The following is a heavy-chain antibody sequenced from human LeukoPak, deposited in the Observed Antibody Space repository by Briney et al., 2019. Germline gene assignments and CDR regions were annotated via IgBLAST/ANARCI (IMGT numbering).Heavy chain of an antibody. Sequence: PGGSLRLSCAASGFTFETFGMHWVRQAPGRGLEWVSFIYSGGSTYYADSVRGRFIISKDNSKNTLYLQMNSLRAEDTAVYYCARRAGSYSHSYDYWGQGTLVTVSS. V-gene: IGHV3-NL1*01. CDR3: ARRAGSYSHSYDY. CDR1: GFTFETFG. J-gene: IGHJ4*02. D-gene: IGHD2-15*01. CDR2: IYSGGST.